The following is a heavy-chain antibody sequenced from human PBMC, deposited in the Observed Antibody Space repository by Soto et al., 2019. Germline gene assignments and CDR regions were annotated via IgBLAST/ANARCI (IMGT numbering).Heavy chain of an antibody. V-gene: IGHV3-7*01. CDR2: IKWDASEK. CDR3: AIGAGDGSGASVNHYLNC. Sequence: PGGSLRLSCAASGFTFGYYWTSWVRPAPGKGLAWLATIKWDASEKKYVDSVKGRFTMSRDNAKNSVYLQMDSLRAADTAVYYCAIGAGDGSGASVNHYLNCWGHGCRCTVSS. J-gene: IGHJ4*03. CDR1: GFTFGYYW. D-gene: IGHD3-10*01.